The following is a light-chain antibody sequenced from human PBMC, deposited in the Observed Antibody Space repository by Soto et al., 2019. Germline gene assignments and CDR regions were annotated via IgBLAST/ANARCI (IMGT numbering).Light chain of an antibody. CDR1: SSNIGSNY. V-gene: IGLV1-47*01. J-gene: IGLJ2*01. CDR3: AAWDDSLSGVV. CDR2: RNY. Sequence: QYALTQPPSASGTPGQRVTISCSGSSSNIGSNYVYWYQQLPGTAPKLLIYRNYQRPSGVPDRFSGSKSGTSASLAISGLRSDDEADYYCAAWDDSLSGVVFGGGTKLTVL.